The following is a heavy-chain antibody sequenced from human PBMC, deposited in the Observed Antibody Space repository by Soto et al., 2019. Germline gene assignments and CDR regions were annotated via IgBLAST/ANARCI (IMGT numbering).Heavy chain of an antibody. CDR3: AKDRQYGDYGYNFEY. J-gene: IGHJ4*02. CDR1: GYNFVAYY. Sequence: GASVKVSCKASGYNFVAYYMHWVRQAPGQGLEWMGCINPSSGATNFAERFQVRVTMTSDTSISTFYMEIKRLNSDDTAVYFCAKDRQYGDYGYNFEYWGQGTLVTVSS. D-gene: IGHD2-21*02. CDR2: INPSSGAT. V-gene: IGHV1-2*02.